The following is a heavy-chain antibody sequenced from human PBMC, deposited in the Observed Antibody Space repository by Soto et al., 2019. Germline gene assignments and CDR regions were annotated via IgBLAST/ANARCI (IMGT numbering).Heavy chain of an antibody. CDR2: ISDGSSDI. CDR1: GLTFSGFG. Sequence: GGSLRLSCAASGLTFSGFGMSWVRQAPGKGLEWISYISDGSSDIYYADSVKGRFTISRDKVKNSLSLQMNSLRDEDTALYYCARTRGPYCGADCYFELWGQGTLVTVSS. J-gene: IGHJ4*02. V-gene: IGHV3-48*02. CDR3: ARTRGPYCGADCYFEL. D-gene: IGHD2-21*02.